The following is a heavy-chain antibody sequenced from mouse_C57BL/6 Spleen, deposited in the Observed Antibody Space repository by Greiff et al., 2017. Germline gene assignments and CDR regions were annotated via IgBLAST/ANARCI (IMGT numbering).Heavy chain of an antibody. V-gene: IGHV1-50*01. J-gene: IGHJ2*01. CDR2: IDPSDSYT. D-gene: IGHD2-4*01. CDR3: ARRDDYDGFDY. CDR1: GYTFTSYW. Sequence: QVQLKQPGAELVKPGASVKLSCKASGYTFTSYWMQWVKQRPGQGLEWIGEIDPSDSYTNYNQKFKGKATLTVDPSSSTAYMQLSSLTSEDSAVYYCARRDDYDGFDYWGQGTTLTVSS.